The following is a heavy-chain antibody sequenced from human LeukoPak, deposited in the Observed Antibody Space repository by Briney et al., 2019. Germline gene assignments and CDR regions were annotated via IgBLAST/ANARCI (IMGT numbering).Heavy chain of an antibody. CDR1: GGSISSYY. CDR2: IYYSGST. J-gene: IGHJ5*02. CDR3: AKQAVADTPDWFDP. D-gene: IGHD6-19*01. V-gene: IGHV4-59*08. Sequence: PSETLSLTCTVSGGSISSYYWSWIRQPPGKGLEWIGYIYYSGSTNYNPSLKSRVTISVDTSKNQFSLKLSSVTAADTAVYYCAKQAVADTPDWFDPWGQGTLVTVSS.